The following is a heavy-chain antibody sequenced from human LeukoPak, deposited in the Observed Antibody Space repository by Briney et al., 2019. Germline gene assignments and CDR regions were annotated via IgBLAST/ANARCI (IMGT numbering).Heavy chain of an antibody. CDR1: GFTFSNYW. Sequence: GGSLRLSCVASGFTFSNYWMTWFRQTPGKGLEWVGNINQDGSEKYYLDSVRGRFTISRDNAKNSLYLQMNSLRVEDTAIYYCARDYVWGSSESDYWGQGTLVTVPS. CDR3: ARDYVWGSSESDY. D-gene: IGHD7-27*01. J-gene: IGHJ4*02. V-gene: IGHV3-7*01. CDR2: INQDGSEK.